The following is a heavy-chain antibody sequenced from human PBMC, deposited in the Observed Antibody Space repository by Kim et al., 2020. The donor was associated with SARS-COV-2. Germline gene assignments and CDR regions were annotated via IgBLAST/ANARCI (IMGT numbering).Heavy chain of an antibody. V-gene: IGHV4-31*02. J-gene: IGHJ4*02. Sequence: SLQSRVTISVDASKNQFSLKLSSVTAADTAVYYCARGLTIFGVVITHFDYWGQGTLVTVSS. D-gene: IGHD3-3*01. CDR3: ARGLTIFGVVITHFDY.